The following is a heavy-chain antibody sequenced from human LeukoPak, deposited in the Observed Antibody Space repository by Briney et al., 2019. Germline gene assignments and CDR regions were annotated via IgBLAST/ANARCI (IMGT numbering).Heavy chain of an antibody. V-gene: IGHV1-2*02. Sequence: GASVKVSCKASGYTFTGYYIHWVRQAPGQGLEWMGWINPNSGGTNYAQKFQGRVTMTRDTSISTAYMELTRLRSDDTAVYYCARRLSGCSGGNCADAFDIWGRGTMVTVSS. CDR3: ARRLSGCSGGNCADAFDI. D-gene: IGHD2-15*01. CDR1: GYTFTGYY. J-gene: IGHJ3*02. CDR2: INPNSGGT.